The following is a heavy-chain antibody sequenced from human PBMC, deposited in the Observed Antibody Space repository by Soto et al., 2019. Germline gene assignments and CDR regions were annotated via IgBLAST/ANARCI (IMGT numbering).Heavy chain of an antibody. Sequence: HPGGSLRLSCAASGFTFSSYAMHWVRQAPGKGLEWVAVISYDGSNKYYADSVKGRFTISRDNSKNTLYLQMNSLRAEDTAVYYCARDTLEMATIHFDYWGQGTLVTVS. V-gene: IGHV3-30-3*01. CDR3: ARDTLEMATIHFDY. CDR2: ISYDGSNK. CDR1: GFTFSSYA. D-gene: IGHD5-12*01. J-gene: IGHJ4*02.